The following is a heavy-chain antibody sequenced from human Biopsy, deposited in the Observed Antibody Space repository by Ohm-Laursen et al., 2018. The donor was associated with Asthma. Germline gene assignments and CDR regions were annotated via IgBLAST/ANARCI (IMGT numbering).Heavy chain of an antibody. CDR1: GFMFRSFG. CDR3: AKRRGCSGHDNDY. V-gene: IGHV3-30*18. Sequence: SLRLSRSPSGFMFRSFGMYWVRQAPGKGLEWVAVISYDGNHKFYEDSVKGRFTISRDNSKNTLYLQMNSLRTEDTAVYYCAKRRGCSGHDNDYWGQGTLVIVSS. J-gene: IGHJ4*02. CDR2: ISYDGNHK. D-gene: IGHD5-12*01.